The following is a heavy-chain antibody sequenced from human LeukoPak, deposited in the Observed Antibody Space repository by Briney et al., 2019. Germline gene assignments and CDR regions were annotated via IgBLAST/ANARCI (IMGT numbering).Heavy chain of an antibody. D-gene: IGHD3-22*01. Sequence: SETLSLTCTVSGGSISSGGYYWSWIRQHPGKGLEWIGYIYYSGSTYYNPSLKSRVTISVDTSKNQFSLKLSSVTAADTAVYYCARTPWEYYDSSGYIDYWGQGTLVTVSS. CDR3: ARTPWEYYDSSGYIDY. J-gene: IGHJ4*02. CDR1: GGSISSGGYY. V-gene: IGHV4-31*03. CDR2: IYYSGST.